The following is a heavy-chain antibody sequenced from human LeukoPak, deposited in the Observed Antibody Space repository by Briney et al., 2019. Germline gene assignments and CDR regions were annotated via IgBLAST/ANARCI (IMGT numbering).Heavy chain of an antibody. CDR3: ARDRALGYCSSTSCHGNGFDP. Sequence: SETLSLTCTLSVGSISRHYWSWIRDPPGEGLEWIGYIYYSESTNYNPPLKCRVTISVDTSKNQFALKLSSVTAADTAVYYCARDRALGYCSSTSCHGNGFDPWGQGTLVTVSS. CDR2: IYYSEST. J-gene: IGHJ5*02. V-gene: IGHV4-59*11. CDR1: VGSISRHY. D-gene: IGHD2-2*01.